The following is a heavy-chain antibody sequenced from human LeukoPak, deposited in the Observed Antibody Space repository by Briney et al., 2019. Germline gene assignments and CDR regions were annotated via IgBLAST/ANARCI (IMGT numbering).Heavy chain of an antibody. CDR2: IIPIFGTA. CDR3: ARDLYYYESSGYSPYYFDY. J-gene: IGHJ4*02. D-gene: IGHD3-22*01. Sequence: ASVKVSCKASGGTFSSYAISWVRQAPGQGLEWMGRIIPIFGTANYAQKFQGRVTITTDESTSTAYMELSSLRSEDTAVYYCARDLYYYESSGYSPYYFDYWGQGTLVTVSS. V-gene: IGHV1-69*05. CDR1: GGTFSSYA.